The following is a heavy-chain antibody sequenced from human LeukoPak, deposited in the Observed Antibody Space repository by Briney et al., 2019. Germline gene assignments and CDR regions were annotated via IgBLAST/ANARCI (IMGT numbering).Heavy chain of an antibody. V-gene: IGHV4-34*08. J-gene: IGHJ4*02. D-gene: IGHD3-22*01. Sequence: WGSLSLTCAASGFTFSSYAMNWARQAPGKGLEWIGEINHSGSTNYNPSLKSRVTISVDRSKNQFSLKLSSVTAADTAVYYCASERVYSSGFFDYWGQGTLVTVSS. CDR2: INHSGST. CDR1: GFTFSSYA. CDR3: ASERVYSSGFFDY.